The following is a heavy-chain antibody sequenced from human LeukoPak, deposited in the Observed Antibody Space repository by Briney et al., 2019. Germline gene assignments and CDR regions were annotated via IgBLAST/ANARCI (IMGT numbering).Heavy chain of an antibody. V-gene: IGHV3-53*01. Sequence: PGGSLRLSRAASGFTVSSNYMSWVRQAPGKGLEWVSVIYSGGSTYYADSVKGRFTISRDNSKNTLYLQMNSLRAEDTAVYYCAATNYGQFDYWGQGTLVTVSS. D-gene: IGHD5-24*01. CDR3: AATNYGQFDY. CDR2: IYSGGST. J-gene: IGHJ4*02. CDR1: GFTVSSNY.